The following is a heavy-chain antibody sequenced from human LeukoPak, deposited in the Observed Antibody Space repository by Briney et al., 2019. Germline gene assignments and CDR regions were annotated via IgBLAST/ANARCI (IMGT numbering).Heavy chain of an antibody. CDR3: AREGGVVPAAIVPAFDI. CDR2: IIPIFGTA. J-gene: IGHJ3*02. CDR1: GGTFSSYA. V-gene: IGHV1-69*01. D-gene: IGHD2-2*02. Sequence: SVKVSCKASGGTFSSYAISWVRQAPGQGLEWMGGIIPIFGTANYAQKFQGGVTITADESTSAAYMELSSLRSEDTAVYYCAREGGVVPAAIVPAFDIWGQGTMVTVSS.